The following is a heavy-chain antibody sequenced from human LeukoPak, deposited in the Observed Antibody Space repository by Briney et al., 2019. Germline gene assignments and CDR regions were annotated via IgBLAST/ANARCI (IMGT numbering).Heavy chain of an antibody. D-gene: IGHD3-9*01. J-gene: IGHJ6*03. V-gene: IGHV3-23*01. CDR2: ISGGGGET. CDR1: GFTFNNNP. CDR3: AKGGGFDWLNYYYMDV. Sequence: GGSLRLSCAASGFTFNNNPMHWVRQAPGKGLEWVSSISGGGGETFYVDSVKGRFIISRDNSKNTVYLQMNGLRAEDTAVYYCAKGGGFDWLNYYYMDVWGKGTTVTVSS.